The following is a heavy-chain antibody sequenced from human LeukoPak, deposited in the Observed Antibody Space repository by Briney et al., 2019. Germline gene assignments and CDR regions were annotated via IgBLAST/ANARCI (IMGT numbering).Heavy chain of an antibody. V-gene: IGHV4-4*07. D-gene: IGHD6-13*01. CDR2: IYMSGTT. J-gene: IGHJ4*02. Sequence: SETLSLTCTVSGGSFSTYYWNWLRQPAGKGLEWIGRIYMSGTTDYNPSLESRVTMSIDTSKNQFSLRLTSVTAADTAIYYCARDLIAAAGGADYWGQGTLVTVSS. CDR1: GGSFSTYY. CDR3: ARDLIAAAGGADY.